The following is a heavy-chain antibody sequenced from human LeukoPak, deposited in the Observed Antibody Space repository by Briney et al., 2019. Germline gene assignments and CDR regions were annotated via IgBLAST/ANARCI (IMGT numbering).Heavy chain of an antibody. CDR3: ARATFDSRGYYYEGEY. CDR2: IYYSGST. J-gene: IGHJ4*02. V-gene: IGHV4-39*07. D-gene: IGHD3-22*01. CDR1: GGSISSSSYY. Sequence: PSETLSLTCTVSGGSISSSSYYWGWIRQPPGKGLEWIGSIYYSGSTYYTPSLKSRVTISVDTSKNQFSLKLSSVTAADTAVYYCARATFDSRGYYYEGEYWGQGTLVTVSS.